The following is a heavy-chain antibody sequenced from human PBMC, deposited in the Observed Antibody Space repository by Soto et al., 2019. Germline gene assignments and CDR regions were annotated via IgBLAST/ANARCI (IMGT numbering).Heavy chain of an antibody. Sequence: EVQLVESGGGLVQPGGSLRLSCAASGFTFSSYWMHWVRQAPGKGLVWVSRINSDGSSTSYADSVKGRFTISRDNAKNTLYLQMNSQRAEDTAVYYCARGYYGSGHNWFDPWGQGTLVTVSP. J-gene: IGHJ5*02. CDR1: GFTFSSYW. CDR2: INSDGSST. V-gene: IGHV3-74*01. D-gene: IGHD3-10*01. CDR3: ARGYYGSGHNWFDP.